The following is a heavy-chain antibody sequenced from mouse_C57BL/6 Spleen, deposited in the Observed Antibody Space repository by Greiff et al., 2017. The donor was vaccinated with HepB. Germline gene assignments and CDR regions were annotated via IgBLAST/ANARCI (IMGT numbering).Heavy chain of an antibody. D-gene: IGHD2-4*01. Sequence: EVKVEESGGGLVQPGGSMKLSCVASGFTFSNYWMNWVRQSPEKGLEWVAQIRLKSDNYATHYAESVKGRFTISRDDSKSSVYLQMNNLRAEDTGIYYCTDDYDGDWFAYWGQGTLVTVSA. V-gene: IGHV6-3*01. CDR1: GFTFSNYW. CDR3: TDDYDGDWFAY. CDR2: IRLKSDNYAT. J-gene: IGHJ3*01.